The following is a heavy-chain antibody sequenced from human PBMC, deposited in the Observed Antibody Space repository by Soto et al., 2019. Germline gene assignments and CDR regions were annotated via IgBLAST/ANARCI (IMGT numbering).Heavy chain of an antibody. CDR1: GGSISSGDYY. Sequence: LSLTCTVSGGSISSGDYYWSWIRQPPGKGLEWIGYIYYSGSTYYNPSLKSRVTISVDTSKNQFSLKLSSVTAADTAVYYCHSGYGPAAYYYYGMDVWGQGTTVTVSS. D-gene: IGHD5-18*01. CDR2: IYYSGST. V-gene: IGHV4-30-4*01. CDR3: HSGYGPAAYYYYGMDV. J-gene: IGHJ6*02.